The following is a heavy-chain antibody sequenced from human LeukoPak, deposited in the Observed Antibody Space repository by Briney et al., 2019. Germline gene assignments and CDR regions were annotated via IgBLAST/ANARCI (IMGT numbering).Heavy chain of an antibody. CDR1: GFIFSDYG. Sequence: GGSLRLSCEASGFIFSDYGMHWVRQAPGKGLEWVSFIRYDVSNTYYADSVKGRSTISRDNSKNTLYLQMNNLNTEDTALYYCAKDANFRVPGEDWGQGTLVTVSS. J-gene: IGHJ4*02. CDR2: IRYDVSNT. D-gene: IGHD3-10*01. CDR3: AKDANFRVPGED. V-gene: IGHV3-30*02.